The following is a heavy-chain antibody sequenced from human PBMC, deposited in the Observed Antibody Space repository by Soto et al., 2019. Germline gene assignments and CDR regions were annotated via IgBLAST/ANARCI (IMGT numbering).Heavy chain of an antibody. CDR1: GGTFSSYA. J-gene: IGHJ5*02. Sequence: ASVKVSCKASGGTFSSYAISWVRQAPGQGLEWMGGIIPIFGTANYAQKFQGRVTITADKSTSTAYMELSSLRSEDTAVYYCASETSYDYSNYMWFDPWGQGTLVTVSS. CDR3: ASETSYDYSNYMWFDP. D-gene: IGHD4-4*01. CDR2: IIPIFGTA. V-gene: IGHV1-69*06.